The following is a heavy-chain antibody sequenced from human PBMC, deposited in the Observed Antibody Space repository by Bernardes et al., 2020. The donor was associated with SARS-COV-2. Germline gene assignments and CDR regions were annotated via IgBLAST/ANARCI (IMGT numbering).Heavy chain of an antibody. J-gene: IGHJ4*02. V-gene: IGHV3-74*01. CDR1: GFTFGIDW. CDR3: IRDMYGKNDY. D-gene: IGHD2-8*01. CDR2: INRDGTRI. Sequence: GWSLRISCAASGFTFGIDWMHWVRQAPGKGLAWVARINRDGTRINHADSVRGRFSISRDNAKNTLYLQMNSLRADDTALYFCIRDMYGKNDYWGQGTWVTVSS.